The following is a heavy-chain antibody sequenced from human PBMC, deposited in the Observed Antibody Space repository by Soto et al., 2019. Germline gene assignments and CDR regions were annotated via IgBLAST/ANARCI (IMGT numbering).Heavy chain of an antibody. CDR3: ARGRGFWKLAAAGRIDY. CDR1: GGSFSGYY. CDR2: INHSGST. J-gene: IGHJ4*02. V-gene: IGHV4-34*01. Sequence: SETLSLTCAVYGGSFSGYYWSWIRQPPGKGLEWIGEINHSGSTNYNPSLKSRVTISVDTSKNQFSLKLSSVTAADTAVYYCARGRGFWKLAAAGRIDYWGQGTLVTVSS. D-gene: IGHD6-13*01.